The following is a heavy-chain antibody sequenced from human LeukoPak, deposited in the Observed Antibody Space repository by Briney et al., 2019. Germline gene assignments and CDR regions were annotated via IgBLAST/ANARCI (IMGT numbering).Heavy chain of an antibody. CDR1: GFTFSSYG. CDR2: ISYDGSNK. V-gene: IGHV3-30*18. CDR3: AKGNRRDGYNHYFDY. Sequence: GGSLRLSCAASGFTFSSYGMHWVRQAPGKGLEWVAVISYDGSNKYYADSVKGRFTISRANSKNTLYLQMNSLRAEDTAVYYCAKGNRRDGYNHYFDYWGQGTLVTVSS. J-gene: IGHJ4*02. D-gene: IGHD5-24*01.